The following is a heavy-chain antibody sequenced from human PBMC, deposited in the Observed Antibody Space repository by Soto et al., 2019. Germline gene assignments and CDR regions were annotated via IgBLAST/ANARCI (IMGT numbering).Heavy chain of an antibody. CDR1: GFTFSSYA. CDR2: ISYDGSNK. Sequence: QVQLVESGGGVVQPGRSLRLSCAASGFTFSSYAMHWVRQAPGKGLEWVAVISYDGSNKYYADSVKGRFTISRDNSKNTLYLQMNSLRAEDTAVYYCARDELGCISTSCYPYYSYGMDVWGQGTTVTVSS. D-gene: IGHD2-2*01. V-gene: IGHV3-30-3*01. J-gene: IGHJ6*02. CDR3: ARDELGCISTSCYPYYSYGMDV.